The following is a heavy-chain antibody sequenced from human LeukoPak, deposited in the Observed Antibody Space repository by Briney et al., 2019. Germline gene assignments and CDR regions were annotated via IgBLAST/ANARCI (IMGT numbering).Heavy chain of an antibody. D-gene: IGHD2-15*01. V-gene: IGHV4-38-2*02. CDR2: IYHSGST. CDR1: GYSISSGYY. J-gene: IGHJ5*02. CDR3: ARWVAVRFDP. Sequence: SETLSLTCTVSGYSISSGYYWGWIRQPPGKRLEWIGSIYHSGSTYYNPSLKSRVTISVDTSKNQFSLKLSSVTAADTAVYYCARWVAVRFDPWGQGTLVSVSS.